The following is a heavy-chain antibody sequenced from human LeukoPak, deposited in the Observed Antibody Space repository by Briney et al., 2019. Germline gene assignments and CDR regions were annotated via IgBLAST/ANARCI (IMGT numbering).Heavy chain of an antibody. D-gene: IGHD3-10*01. J-gene: IGHJ6*02. CDR1: GGSISSGDYY. Sequence: PSETLSLTCTVSGGSISSGDYYWSWIRQPPGTGLEWIGYTYYSGSTYYNPSLKSRVTISVDTSKNQFSLKLSSVTAADTAVYYCARRLVGYYGMDVWGQGTTVTVSS. CDR2: TYYSGST. V-gene: IGHV4-30-4*01. CDR3: ARRLVGYYGMDV.